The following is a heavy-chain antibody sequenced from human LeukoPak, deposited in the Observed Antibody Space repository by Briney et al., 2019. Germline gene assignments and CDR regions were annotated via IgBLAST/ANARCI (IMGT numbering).Heavy chain of an antibody. CDR3: ARDTPPYSSSWYPTESLYYYYYGMDV. V-gene: IGHV1-46*01. Sequence: VASVKVSCKVSGYSFTSYYVHWVRQAPGQEPEWMGLINPSGGTTDYAQKFQGRVIMTRDTSTSTVYMEVSSLRSEDTAVYYCARDTPPYSSSWYPTESLYYYYYGMDVWGQGTTVTVSS. CDR1: GYSFTSYY. J-gene: IGHJ6*02. D-gene: IGHD6-13*01. CDR2: INPSGGTT.